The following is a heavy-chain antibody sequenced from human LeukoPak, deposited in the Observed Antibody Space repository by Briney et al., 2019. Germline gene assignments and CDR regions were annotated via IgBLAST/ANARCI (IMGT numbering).Heavy chain of an antibody. V-gene: IGHV4-39*07. J-gene: IGHJ4*02. CDR3: ARGKRGVLGY. Sequence: PSETLSLTCTVSGGSISSSSYYWGWIRQPPGKGLEWIGSIYYSGSTYYNPSLKSRVTISVDTSKNQFSLKLSSVTAADTAVYYCARGKRGVLGYWGQGTLVTVSS. D-gene: IGHD3-10*01. CDR1: GGSISSSSYY. CDR2: IYYSGST.